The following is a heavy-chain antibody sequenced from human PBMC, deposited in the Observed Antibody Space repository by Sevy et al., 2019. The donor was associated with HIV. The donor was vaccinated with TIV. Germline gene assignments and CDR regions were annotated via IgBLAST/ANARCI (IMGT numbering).Heavy chain of an antibody. CDR2: ISYDGSNK. Sequence: GGSLRLSCAASGFTFSNYVMHWVRQAPGKGLEWVAVISYDGSNKYYADSMKGRFTISRDNSKNTLYLQMNSLRTEDTAIYYCAKAEPYYFDYWGQGTLVTVSS. CDR1: GFTFSNYV. J-gene: IGHJ4*02. V-gene: IGHV3-30*18. CDR3: AKAEPYYFDY.